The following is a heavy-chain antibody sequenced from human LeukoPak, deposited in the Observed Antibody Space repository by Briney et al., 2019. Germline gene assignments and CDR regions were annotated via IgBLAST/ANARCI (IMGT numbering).Heavy chain of an antibody. CDR1: GGSISSYY. D-gene: IGHD2-2*01. CDR3: ARGGYCSSTSCSGWFDP. V-gene: IGHV4-59*12. J-gene: IGHJ5*02. Sequence: SETLSLTCTVSGGSISSYYWSWIRQPPGKGLEWIGYIYYSGSTNYNPSLKSRVTISVDTSKNQFSLKLSSVTAADTAVYYCARGGYCSSTSCSGWFDPWGQGTLVTVSS. CDR2: IYYSGST.